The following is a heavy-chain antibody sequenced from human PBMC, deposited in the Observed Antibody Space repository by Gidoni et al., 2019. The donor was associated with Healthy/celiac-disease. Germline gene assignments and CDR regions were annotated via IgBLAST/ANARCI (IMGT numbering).Heavy chain of an antibody. CDR1: GFSLSTSGMC. Sequence: QVTLRESGPALVKPTQTLTLTCTFSGFSLSTSGMCVSWIRQPPGKALEWLALIDWDDDKYYSTSLKTRLTISKDTSKNQVVLTMTNMDPVDTATYYCARTSSYYDSSLGYYYYGMDVWGQGTTVTVSS. V-gene: IGHV2-70*01. CDR3: ARTSSYYDSSLGYYYYGMDV. D-gene: IGHD3-22*01. CDR2: IDWDDDK. J-gene: IGHJ6*02.